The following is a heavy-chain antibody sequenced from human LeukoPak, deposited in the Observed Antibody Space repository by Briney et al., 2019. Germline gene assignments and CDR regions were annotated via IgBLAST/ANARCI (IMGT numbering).Heavy chain of an antibody. Sequence: ASVKVSCKASGYTFTSYDINWVRQATGQGLEWMGWMNPNSGNTGYAQKFQGGVTMTRNTSISTAYMELSSLRSEDTTVYYCARVSYYDFWSGYYYSRAIDPWGQGTLVTVSS. J-gene: IGHJ5*02. D-gene: IGHD3-3*01. V-gene: IGHV1-8*01. CDR3: ARVSYYDFWSGYYYSRAIDP. CDR1: GYTFTSYD. CDR2: MNPNSGNT.